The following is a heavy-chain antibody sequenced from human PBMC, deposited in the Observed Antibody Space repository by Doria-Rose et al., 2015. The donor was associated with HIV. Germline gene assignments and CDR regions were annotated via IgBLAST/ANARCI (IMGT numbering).Heavy chain of an antibody. D-gene: IGHD6-13*01. CDR3: ARIKSSRWYHKYYFDF. J-gene: IGHJ4*02. CDR2: IFSDDER. CDR1: GVSLSSPGMG. Sequence: QDSGPVLVKPTETLTLTRTVSGVSLSSPGMGVSWIRQPPGKALEWLANIFSDDERSYKTSLKSRLTISRGTSKGQVVLTMTDMDPVDTATYYCARIKSSRWYHKYYFDFWGQGTLVIVSA. V-gene: IGHV2-26*01.